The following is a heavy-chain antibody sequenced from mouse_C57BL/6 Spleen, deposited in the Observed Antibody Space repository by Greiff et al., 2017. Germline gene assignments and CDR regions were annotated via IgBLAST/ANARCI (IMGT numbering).Heavy chain of an antibody. D-gene: IGHD1-1*01. V-gene: IGHV1-81*01. J-gene: IGHJ2*01. CDR3: AREGFRYYGSSYYFDY. CDR2: IYPRSGNT. Sequence: VQLQQSGAELARPGASVKLSCKASGYTFTSYGISWVKQRTGQGLEWIGEIYPRSGNTYYNEKFKGKATLTADKSSSTAYMELLSLTSEDSAVYFCAREGFRYYGSSYYFDYWGQGTTLTVSS. CDR1: GYTFTSYG.